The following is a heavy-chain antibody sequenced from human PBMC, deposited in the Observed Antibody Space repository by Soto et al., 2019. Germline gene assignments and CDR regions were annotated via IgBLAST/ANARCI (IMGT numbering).Heavy chain of an antibody. CDR3: AKDRGGVKPSYFDY. CDR2: ISGGGGST. V-gene: IGHV3-23*01. Sequence: PGGSLRLSCAAFGFSFSSYAMSWVRRAPGKGLEWVSAISGGGGSTYYADSVKGRFTISRDNSKNTLYLQMNTLRAEDTAVYYRAKDRGGVKPSYFDYWGQGALVTVSS. J-gene: IGHJ4*02. CDR1: GFSFSSYA. D-gene: IGHD3-16*01.